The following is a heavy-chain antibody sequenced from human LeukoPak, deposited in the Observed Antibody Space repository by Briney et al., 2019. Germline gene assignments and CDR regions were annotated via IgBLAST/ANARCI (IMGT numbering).Heavy chain of an antibody. CDR3: ARGLQPWLDY. D-gene: IGHD5-18*01. CDR1: GYTFSSYY. CDR2: INPSVGSA. Sequence: ASVKVSCKASGYTFSSYYIHWVRQAPGQGHEWMRIINPSVGSASYAQKFQGRVTMTRDTSTSTVYMEMRTLTSEDTAVFYCARGLQPWLDYRGQGTLVTVSS. J-gene: IGHJ4*02. V-gene: IGHV1-46*01.